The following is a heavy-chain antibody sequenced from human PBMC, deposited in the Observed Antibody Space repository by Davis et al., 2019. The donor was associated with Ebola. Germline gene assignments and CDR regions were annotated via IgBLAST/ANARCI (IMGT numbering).Heavy chain of an antibody. Sequence: MPSETLSLTCTVSGGSIISSSSYWSWIRQAPGKGLEWIGEIDHSGSTNYNPSLKSRLTISVDTSKNQFSLKVSSVTAADTAVYYCARGALIAAAGTGKDFDYWGQGTLVTVSS. V-gene: IGHV4-39*07. D-gene: IGHD6-13*01. J-gene: IGHJ4*02. CDR2: IDHSGST. CDR3: ARGALIAAAGTGKDFDY. CDR1: GGSIISSSSY.